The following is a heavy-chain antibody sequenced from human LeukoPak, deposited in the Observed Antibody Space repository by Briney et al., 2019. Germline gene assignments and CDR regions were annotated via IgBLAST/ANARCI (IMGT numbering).Heavy chain of an antibody. CDR3: ARELPGPRFFDY. V-gene: IGHV1-2*02. Sequence: ASVKVSCKASGYTFTGYYMHWVRQAPGQGLEWRGWINPNSGGTNYAQKFQGRVTMTRDTSISTAYMELSRLRSDDTAVYYCARELPGPRFFDYWGQGTLVTVSS. CDR2: INPNSGGT. CDR1: GYTFTGYY. J-gene: IGHJ4*02.